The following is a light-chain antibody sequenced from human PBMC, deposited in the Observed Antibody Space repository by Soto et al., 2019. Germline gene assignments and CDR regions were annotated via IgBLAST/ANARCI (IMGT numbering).Light chain of an antibody. CDR2: DAS. V-gene: IGKV3-20*01. CDR3: QQYGSSIQT. J-gene: IGKJ1*01. CDR1: QDIRSH. Sequence: ENVLTQSPGTLSLSPGERVTLSCRASQDIRSHLAWYQQKPGQAPRLLIFDASSRATGIPDRFSGSGSGTDFTLSISRLEPEDFAVYYCQQYGSSIQTFGQGTKVDIK.